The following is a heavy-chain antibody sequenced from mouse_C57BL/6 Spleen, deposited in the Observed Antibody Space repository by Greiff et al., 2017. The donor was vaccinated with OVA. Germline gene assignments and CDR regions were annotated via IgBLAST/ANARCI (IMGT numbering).Heavy chain of an antibody. V-gene: IGHV1-53*01. Sequence: VQLQQPGTELVKPGASVKLSCKASGYTFTSYWMHWVKQRPGQGLEWIGNINPSNGGTKYNEKFKSKATLTVDKSSSTAYMQLSSLTSEDSAVYYCARSGPEYYAMDYWGQGTSVTVSS. D-gene: IGHD3-1*01. CDR2: INPSNGGT. CDR3: ARSGPEYYAMDY. CDR1: GYTFTSYW. J-gene: IGHJ4*01.